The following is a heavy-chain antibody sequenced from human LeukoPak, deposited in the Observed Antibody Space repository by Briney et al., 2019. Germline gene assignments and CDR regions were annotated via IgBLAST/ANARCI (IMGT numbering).Heavy chain of an antibody. V-gene: IGHV4-59*08. CDR2: IYYSGST. J-gene: IGHJ3*02. CDR3: AXXHYYXXSGYSXLXXFDI. CDR1: GGSISSYY. Sequence: SETLSLTCTVSGGSISSYYWNWIRQPPGKGLEWIGYIYYSGSTNYNPSLKSRVTISEDTSKNQFSLKLSSVTAADTAAYYCAXXHYYXXSGYSXLXXFDIWGQGTMVTVSS. D-gene: IGHD3-22*01.